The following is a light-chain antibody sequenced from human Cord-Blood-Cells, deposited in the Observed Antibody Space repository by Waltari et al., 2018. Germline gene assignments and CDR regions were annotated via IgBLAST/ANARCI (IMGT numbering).Light chain of an antibody. J-gene: IGLJ1*01. CDR1: RSDVGGYNY. V-gene: IGLV2-8*01. CDR3: SSYAGSNNV. CDR2: EVS. Sequence: QSALTQPPSASGSPGQSVTISCPGTRSDVGGYNYVSWYQQHPGKAPKLMIYEVSKRPSGVPDRFSGSKSGNTASLTVSGLQAEDEADYYCSSYAGSNNVFGTGTKVTVL.